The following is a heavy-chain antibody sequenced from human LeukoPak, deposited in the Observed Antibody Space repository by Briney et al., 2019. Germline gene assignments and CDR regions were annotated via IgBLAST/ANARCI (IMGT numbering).Heavy chain of an antibody. CDR3: VRGFDGYFGFDL. CDR1: GFTFSSYW. V-gene: IGHV3-74*01. Sequence: GGSLRLSCAASGFTFSSYWMHWVRRAPGKGLVWVSRINSDGSITSYADSVQGRFTISRDNGKNSMFVQMDSLRAEDTAVYYCVRGFDGYFGFDLWGQGTMVTVSS. J-gene: IGHJ3*01. D-gene: IGHD5-24*01. CDR2: INSDGSIT.